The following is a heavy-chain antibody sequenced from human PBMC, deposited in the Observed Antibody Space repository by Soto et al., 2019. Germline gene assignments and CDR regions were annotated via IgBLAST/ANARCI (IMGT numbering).Heavy chain of an antibody. D-gene: IGHD2-15*01. CDR3: IAEVTSKNEISQNVACVSAADTAVYYCARDRRRDIVVVVAATREPDGMDV. J-gene: IGHJ6*02. CDR2: IYYSGST. Sequence: SETLSLTCTVSGGSISSSSYYWGWIRQPPGKGLVWIGSIYYSGSTYYNPSLKSRVTISVDTSKNQFSLKLSSDTAASYNSEVAIAEVTSKNEISQNVACVSAADTAVYYCARDRRRDIVVVVAATREPDGMDVWGQGTTVTVSS. CDR1: GGSISSSSYY. V-gene: IGHV4-39*07.